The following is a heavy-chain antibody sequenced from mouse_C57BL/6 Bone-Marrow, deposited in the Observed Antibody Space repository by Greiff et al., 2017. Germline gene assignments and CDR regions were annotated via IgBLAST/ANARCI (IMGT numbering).Heavy chain of an antibody. J-gene: IGHJ4*01. V-gene: IGHV1-69*01. D-gene: IGHD1-1*01. CDR2: IDPSDSYT. CDR1: GYTFTSYW. Sequence: QVQLKQPGAELVMPGASVKLSCKASGYTFTSYWMHWVKQRPGQGLEWIGEIDPSDSYTNYNQKFKGKSTLTVDKSSSTAYMQLSSLTSEDSAVYYCARPYYGSSYGYAMDYWGQGTSVTVSS. CDR3: ARPYYGSSYGYAMDY.